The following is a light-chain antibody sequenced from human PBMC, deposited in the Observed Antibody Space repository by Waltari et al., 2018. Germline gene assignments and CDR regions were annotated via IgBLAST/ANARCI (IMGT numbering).Light chain of an antibody. CDR1: SSNIGSNY. CDR2: RNN. CDR3: AAWDDSLSGPHVV. J-gene: IGLJ2*01. V-gene: IGLV1-47*01. Sequence: QSVLTQPPSASGTPGQRVTISCSGSSSNIGSNYVYWSQQHPGTPPKRLIYRNNQRPSGVPDRFSGSKSGTSASLAISGLRSEDEADYYCAAWDDSLSGPHVVFGGGTKLTVL.